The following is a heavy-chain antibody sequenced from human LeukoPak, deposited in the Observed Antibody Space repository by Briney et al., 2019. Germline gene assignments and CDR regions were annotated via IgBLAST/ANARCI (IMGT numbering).Heavy chain of an antibody. CDR2: IYYSGST. Sequence: PSETLPLTCTVSGGSISGYYWSWIRQPPGKGLEWIGSIYYSGSTNYNPSLKSRVTISVDTSKHQYSLKLSSVTAADTAVYYCASTLYSGSYCFPDDWGQGTLVTVSS. J-gene: IGHJ4*02. D-gene: IGHD1-26*01. CDR1: GGSISGYY. CDR3: ASTLYSGSYCFPDD. V-gene: IGHV4-59*01.